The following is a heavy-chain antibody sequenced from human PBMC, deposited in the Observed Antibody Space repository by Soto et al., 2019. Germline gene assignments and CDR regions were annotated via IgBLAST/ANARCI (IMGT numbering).Heavy chain of an antibody. Sequence: GGSLRLSCAASGFTFSSFAMHWVRQAPGKGLEWVAAISHDGTNKNYGDPVKGRFTISRDNSKKTLYLQMNSLRPEDTALYYCAKDEYYYSRSGYYIFDSWGQGTLVTVSS. CDR3: AKDEYYYSRSGYYIFDS. CDR2: ISHDGTNK. CDR1: GFTFSSFA. D-gene: IGHD3-22*01. J-gene: IGHJ4*02. V-gene: IGHV3-30*18.